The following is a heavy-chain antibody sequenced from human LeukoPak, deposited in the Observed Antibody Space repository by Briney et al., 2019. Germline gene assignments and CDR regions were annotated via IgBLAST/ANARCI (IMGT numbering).Heavy chain of an antibody. CDR1: GGTFSSYA. V-gene: IGHV1-69*05. Sequence: EASVKVSCKASGGTFSSYAISWVRQAPGQGLEWMGGIIPIFGTANYAQKFQGRVTITTDESTSTAYMELSSLRSEDTAVYYCASPKGEYSSSLFDYWGQGTLVTVSS. J-gene: IGHJ4*02. D-gene: IGHD6-6*01. CDR3: ASPKGEYSSSLFDY. CDR2: IIPIFGTA.